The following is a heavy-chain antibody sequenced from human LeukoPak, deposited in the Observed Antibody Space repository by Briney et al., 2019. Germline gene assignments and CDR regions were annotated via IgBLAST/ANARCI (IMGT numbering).Heavy chain of an antibody. D-gene: IGHD1-26*01. V-gene: IGHV3-30-3*01. CDR3: ARDLGVLRRYDAFDI. CDR1: GFTFSSYA. CDR2: ISYDGSNK. J-gene: IGHJ3*02. Sequence: PGRSLRLSCAASGFTFSSYAMHWVRQAPGKGLEWVAVISYDGSNKYYADSVKGRFTISRDNSKNTLYLQMNSLRAEDTAMYYCARDLGVLRRYDAFDIWGQGTMVTVSS.